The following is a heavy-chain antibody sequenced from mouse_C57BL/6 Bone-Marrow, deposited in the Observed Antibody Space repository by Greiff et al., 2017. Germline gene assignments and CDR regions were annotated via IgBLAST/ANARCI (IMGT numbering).Heavy chain of an antibody. Sequence: EVQVVESGGGLVQPGGSLKLSCAASGFTFSDYYMYWVRQTPEKRLEWVAYISNGGGSTYYPDTVKGRFTISRDNAKNTLYLQMSRLKSEDTAMYYCARQGYSNYVSWFAYWGQGTLVTVSA. J-gene: IGHJ3*01. CDR2: ISNGGGST. CDR3: ARQGYSNYVSWFAY. D-gene: IGHD2-5*01. CDR1: GFTFSDYY. V-gene: IGHV5-12*01.